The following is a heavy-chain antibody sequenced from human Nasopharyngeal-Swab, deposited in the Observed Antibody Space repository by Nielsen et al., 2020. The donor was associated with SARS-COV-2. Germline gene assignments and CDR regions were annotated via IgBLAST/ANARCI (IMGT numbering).Heavy chain of an antibody. CDR3: ARDRRDVDNQ. CDR2: MYAGGDI. Sequence: GGSLRLSCAASGFDVSGNYMSWLRQAPGKGLEWVSVMYAGGDIYYADSVKGRFTISRDSSKNTLYLQMNSLRVEDTALYYCARDRRDVDNQWGQGTLVTVSS. V-gene: IGHV3-53*01. J-gene: IGHJ4*02. CDR1: GFDVSGNY. D-gene: IGHD5-24*01.